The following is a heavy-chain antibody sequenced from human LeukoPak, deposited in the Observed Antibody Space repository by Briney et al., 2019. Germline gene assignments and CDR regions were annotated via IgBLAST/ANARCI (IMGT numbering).Heavy chain of an antibody. Sequence: GGSLRLSCAASGFTFSSYAMSWVRQAPGKGLEWVAVISYDGSNKYYADSVKGRFTISRDNSKNTLYLQMNSLRAEDTAVYYCASYGSGSYYEGLNWFDPWGQGTLVTVSS. V-gene: IGHV3-30-3*01. CDR2: ISYDGSNK. J-gene: IGHJ5*02. CDR1: GFTFSSYA. CDR3: ASYGSGSYYEGLNWFDP. D-gene: IGHD3-10*01.